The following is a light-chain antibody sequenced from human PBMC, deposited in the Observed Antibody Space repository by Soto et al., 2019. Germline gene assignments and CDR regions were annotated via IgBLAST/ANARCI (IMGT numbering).Light chain of an antibody. Sequence: DIQMTQSPSTLSGSVGYRFTITCRASQTISSWLAWYQQKPGKAPKLLIYAASTLQSGVPSRFSGSGSGTDFTLTIRCLQSEDFATYYCQQYYSYPQITFGQGTRLEIK. CDR2: AAS. V-gene: IGKV1-5*01. J-gene: IGKJ5*01. CDR1: QTISSW. CDR3: QQYYSYPQIT.